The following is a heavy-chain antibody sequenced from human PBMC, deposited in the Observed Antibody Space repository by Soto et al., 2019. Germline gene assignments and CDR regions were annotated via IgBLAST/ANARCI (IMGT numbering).Heavy chain of an antibody. Sequence: VGSLRLSCASSVFTFSDYGMHWVRHAPGKGLEWVALVSYTGSIKYYAYSVQGRFTIYRDNSKNTLYLQMGSLRPEDTAVYYCVRPVWSGYVAVTGNWYYYGLEVWGQGTTVTVSS. CDR2: VSYTGSIK. J-gene: IGHJ6*02. CDR3: VRPVWSGYVAVTGNWYYYGLEV. V-gene: IGHV3-30*03. CDR1: VFTFSDYG. D-gene: IGHD3-3*01.